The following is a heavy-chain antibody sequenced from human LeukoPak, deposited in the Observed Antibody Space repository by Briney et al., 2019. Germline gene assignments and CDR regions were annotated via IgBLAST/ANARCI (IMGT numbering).Heavy chain of an antibody. Sequence: PGGSLRLSCAASGFTFDDYAMHWVRQAPGKGLEWVSGISWNSGSIGYADSVKGRFTISRDNAKNSLYLQMNSLRAEDTAVYYCARDSRSYFAFDIWGQGTMVTVSS. CDR2: ISWNSGSI. J-gene: IGHJ3*02. D-gene: IGHD3-10*01. CDR1: GFTFDDYA. CDR3: ARDSRSYFAFDI. V-gene: IGHV3-9*01.